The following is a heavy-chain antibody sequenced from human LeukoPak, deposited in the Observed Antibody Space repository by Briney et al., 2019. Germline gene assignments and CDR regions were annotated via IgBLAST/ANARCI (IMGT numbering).Heavy chain of an antibody. CDR1: GGSFSGYY. V-gene: IGHV4-34*01. Sequence: SETLSLTCAVYGGSFSGYYWSWIRQPPGKGLEWIGEINHSGSTNYNPSLKSRVTISVDTSKNQFSLKLSSVTAADTAVYYCARIRHSSGWYNYYYGMDVWGQGTTVTVSS. CDR3: ARIRHSSGWYNYYYGMDV. CDR2: INHSGST. J-gene: IGHJ6*02. D-gene: IGHD6-19*01.